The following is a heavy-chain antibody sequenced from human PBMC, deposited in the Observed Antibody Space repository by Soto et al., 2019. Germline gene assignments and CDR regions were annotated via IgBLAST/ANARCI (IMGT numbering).Heavy chain of an antibody. J-gene: IGHJ4*02. Sequence: GVSLRLSCAASGLIFSDVWMTGVRQAPGKGLEWVGRIKTKPDDGTIDYAAPVRGRFTISRDDSKNTLYLQMTSLTPDDTGVYYCTTSNLGVDFWGPGTLVTVSS. V-gene: IGHV3-15*01. CDR2: IKTKPDDGTI. CDR1: GLIFSDVW. D-gene: IGHD1-1*01. CDR3: TTSNLGVDF.